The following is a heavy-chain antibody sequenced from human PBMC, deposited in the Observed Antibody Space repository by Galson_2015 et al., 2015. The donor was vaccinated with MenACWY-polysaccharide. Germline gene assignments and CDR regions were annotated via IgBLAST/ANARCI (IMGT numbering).Heavy chain of an antibody. D-gene: IGHD3-10*01. Sequence: SLRLSCAGSGLTFSSYGMGWVRQAPGKGLEWVSGLSPTTGNTYYADSVRGRFTISRDNSKNTLYLQMDSLRAEDTAIYYCAKEAAHYGSGNYYDYWGQGTQVTVSS. CDR2: LSPTTGNT. CDR1: GLTFSSYG. CDR3: AKEAAHYGSGNYYDY. J-gene: IGHJ4*02. V-gene: IGHV3-23*01.